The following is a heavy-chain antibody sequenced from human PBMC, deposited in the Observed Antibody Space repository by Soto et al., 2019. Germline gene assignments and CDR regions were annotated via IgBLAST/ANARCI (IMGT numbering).Heavy chain of an antibody. CDR3: ARVGAKVGEAIDY. Sequence: QVQLQESGPGLVKPSQTLSLTCTVSGGSISSGGYYWSWIRQHPGKGLEWIGYIYYSGSTYYNPSLKIPVTISVDTSKHPFALKSSSVTAADTAVYYCARVGAKVGEAIDYWGQGTLVTVSS. CDR2: IYYSGST. J-gene: IGHJ4*02. V-gene: IGHV4-31*01. CDR1: GGSISSGGYY. D-gene: IGHD3-10*01.